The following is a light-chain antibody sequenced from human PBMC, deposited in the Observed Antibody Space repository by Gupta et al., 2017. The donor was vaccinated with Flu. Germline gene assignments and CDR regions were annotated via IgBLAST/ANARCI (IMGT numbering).Light chain of an antibody. CDR3: QQYDTFPT. Sequence: SPSSLSASVGDRVTITCQASEDIGNFLNWYQQKPGKAPELLISVASNLQTGVPSRFSGSGSGTDFTFTISSLQPEDIATYYCQQYDTFPTFGGGTKVEIK. CDR2: VAS. CDR1: EDIGNF. J-gene: IGKJ4*01. V-gene: IGKV1-33*01.